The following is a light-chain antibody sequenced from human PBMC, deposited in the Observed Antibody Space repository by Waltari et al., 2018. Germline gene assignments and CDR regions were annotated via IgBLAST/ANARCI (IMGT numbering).Light chain of an antibody. J-gene: IGLJ2*01. CDR1: KLGDKY. CDR3: QAWDSNVVI. V-gene: IGLV3-1*01. Sequence: SYDLTQPPSVSVSPGQTASLTCSVGKLGDKYSCWYQQKPGQSPVVVIYKESQRPSGIPERFSGSNSGNTATLTISGAQALDEADYYCQAWDSNVVIFGGGTKLTVL. CDR2: KES.